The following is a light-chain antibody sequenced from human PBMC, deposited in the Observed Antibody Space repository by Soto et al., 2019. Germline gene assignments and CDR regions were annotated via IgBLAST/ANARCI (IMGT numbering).Light chain of an antibody. Sequence: IVMTQSPATLSVSPGESVTFSCRASRGINRNFAWYQQKPGQAPRLLFSGASTGATGIPARFSGSGSGTEFTLTINSLQSEDSAVYYCQQYYTWPVTFGGGTKVDIK. CDR3: QQYYTWPVT. CDR1: RGINRN. J-gene: IGKJ4*01. V-gene: IGKV3-15*01. CDR2: GAS.